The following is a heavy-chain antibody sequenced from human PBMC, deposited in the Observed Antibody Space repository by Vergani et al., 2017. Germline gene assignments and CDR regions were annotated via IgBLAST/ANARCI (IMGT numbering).Heavy chain of an antibody. J-gene: IGHJ4*02. V-gene: IGHV3-23*04. D-gene: IGHD1-26*01. Sequence: EVQLVESGGGLVKPGGSLRLSCAASGFTFSSYSMNWVRQAPGKGLEWVSAISGSGGSTYYADSVKGRFTISRDNSKNTLYLQMNSLRAEDTAVYYCAKARIGSGSYFDYWGQGTLVTVSS. CDR1: GFTFSSYS. CDR2: ISGSGGST. CDR3: AKARIGSGSYFDY.